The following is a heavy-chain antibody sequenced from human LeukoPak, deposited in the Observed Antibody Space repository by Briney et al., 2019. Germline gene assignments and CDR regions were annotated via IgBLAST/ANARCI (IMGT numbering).Heavy chain of an antibody. CDR1: GGSFSGYY. V-gene: IGHV4-34*01. J-gene: IGHJ5*02. CDR3: ARQASMIRGVIVAGFDP. Sequence: SETLSLTCAAYGGSFSGYYWSWIRQPPGKGLEWIGEINHSGSTNYSPSLKSRVSMSLDTSQNQFSLRLSSVTAADTAVYYCARQASMIRGVIVAGFDPWGQGTLVTVSS. D-gene: IGHD3-10*01. CDR2: INHSGST.